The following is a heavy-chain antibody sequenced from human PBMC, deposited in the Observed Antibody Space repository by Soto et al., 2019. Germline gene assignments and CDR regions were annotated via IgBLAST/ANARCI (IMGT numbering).Heavy chain of an antibody. D-gene: IGHD2-15*01. CDR2: IYWDDDK. CDR1: GFSLSTSGVG. V-gene: IGHV2-5*02. J-gene: IGHJ3*02. Sequence: SGPTLVNPTQTLTLTCTFSGFSLSTSGVGVGWIRQPPGKALEWLALIYWDDDKRYSPSPKSRLTITKDTSKNQVVLTMTNMDPVDTATYYCAHSPCSGGSCYSSIYDAFDIWGQGTMVTVSS. CDR3: AHSPCSGGSCYSSIYDAFDI.